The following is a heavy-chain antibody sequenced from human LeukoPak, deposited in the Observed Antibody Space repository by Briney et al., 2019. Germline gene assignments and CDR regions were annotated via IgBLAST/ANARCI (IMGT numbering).Heavy chain of an antibody. V-gene: IGHV1-69*13. Sequence: SVKVSCKAPGGTFSSYAISWVRQAPGQGLEWMGGIIPIFGTANYAQKFQGRVTITADESTSTAYMELSSLRSEDTAVYYCARVAARGVDYGSGSRDYWGQGTLVTVSS. CDR3: ARVAARGVDYGSGSRDY. D-gene: IGHD3-10*01. J-gene: IGHJ4*02. CDR2: IIPIFGTA. CDR1: GGTFSSYA.